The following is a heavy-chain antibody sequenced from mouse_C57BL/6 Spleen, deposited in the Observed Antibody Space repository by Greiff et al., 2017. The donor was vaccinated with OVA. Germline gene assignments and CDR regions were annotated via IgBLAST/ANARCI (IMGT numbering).Heavy chain of an antibody. J-gene: IGHJ4*01. Sequence: QVQLKESGAELVKPGASVKLSCKASGYTFTSYWMHWVKQRPGQGLEWIGMIHPNSGSTNYNEKFKSKATLTVDKSSSTAYMQLSSLTSEDSAVYYCARGGLGGAMDYWGQGTSVTVSS. CDR3: ARGGLGGAMDY. D-gene: IGHD4-1*01. V-gene: IGHV1-64*01. CDR1: GYTFTSYW. CDR2: IHPNSGST.